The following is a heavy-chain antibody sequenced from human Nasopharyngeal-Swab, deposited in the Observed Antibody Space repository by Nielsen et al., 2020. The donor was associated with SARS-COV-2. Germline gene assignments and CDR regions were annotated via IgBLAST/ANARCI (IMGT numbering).Heavy chain of an antibody. CDR2: IHDSGTT. CDR3: ARLRPAASRKYMDV. V-gene: IGHV4-4*02. CDR1: GGSIYSSNW. Sequence: SETLSLTCTVSGGSIYSSNWWSWVRQSPGRGLEWIGEIHDSGTTDYNPSLKSRVTISVDTSKNQFSLKLSSVTAADTAVYYCARLRPAASRKYMDVWAKGPRSPSP. D-gene: IGHD2-2*01. J-gene: IGHJ6*03.